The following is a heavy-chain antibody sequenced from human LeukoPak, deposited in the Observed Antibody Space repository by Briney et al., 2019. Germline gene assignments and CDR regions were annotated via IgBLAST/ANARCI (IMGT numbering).Heavy chain of an antibody. D-gene: IGHD5-12*01. CDR2: IYASGST. V-gene: IGHV4-4*09. CDR3: ARRATMLAGGYFDY. Sequence: KAAETLSLTCTVSGGSISSYYWSWIRQPPGKGLEWIGYIYASGSTTYNPSLKRRVTISIDTSKNQFSLKLSSVTAADTAVYYCARRATMLAGGYFDYWGQGTLVSVSS. CDR1: GGSISSYY. J-gene: IGHJ4*02.